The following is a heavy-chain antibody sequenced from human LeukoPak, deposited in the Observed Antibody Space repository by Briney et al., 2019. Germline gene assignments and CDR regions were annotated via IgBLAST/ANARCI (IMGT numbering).Heavy chain of an antibody. D-gene: IGHD3-10*01. CDR3: ARGYGSGSPTNFDY. J-gene: IGHJ4*02. CDR1: GFTVSSNY. V-gene: IGHV3-66*01. Sequence: GGSLRLSCAASGFTVSSNYMSWVRQAPGKGLEWVSVIYGDGTTYYADSVKGRFNISRDNSKNTLYLQMNSLRAEDTAVYYCARGYGSGSPTNFDYWGQGTLVTVSS. CDR2: IYGDGTT.